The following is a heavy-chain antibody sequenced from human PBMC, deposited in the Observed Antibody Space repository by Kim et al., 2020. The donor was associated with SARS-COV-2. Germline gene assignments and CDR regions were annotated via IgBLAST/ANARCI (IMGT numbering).Heavy chain of an antibody. Sequence: SETLSLTCTVSGGSISSSSYYWGWIRQPPGKGLEWIGSIYYSGSTYYNPSLKSRVTISVDTSKNQFSLKLSSVTAADTAVYYCASQDGSGSITGLFYYYYGMDVWGQGTTVTVSS. V-gene: IGHV4-39*01. D-gene: IGHD3-10*01. CDR3: ASQDGSGSITGLFYYYYGMDV. CDR2: IYYSGST. J-gene: IGHJ6*02. CDR1: GGSISSSSYY.